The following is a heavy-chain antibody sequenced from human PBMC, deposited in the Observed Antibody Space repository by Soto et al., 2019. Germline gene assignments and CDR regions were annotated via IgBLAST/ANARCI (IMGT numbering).Heavy chain of an antibody. D-gene: IGHD6-19*01. CDR1: GFTFSNYA. J-gene: IGHJ4*02. Sequence: EVQLLDSGGGLVQPGGSLRLSCAASGFTFSNYAMGWVRQAPGKGLEWVSTISGSGGSTYYADSVKGRFTISRDNSKNTLYLQMNSLRAEDTAVYYCAKDRLEAVWLITHWGQGTLVTVSS. V-gene: IGHV3-23*01. CDR3: AKDRLEAVWLITH. CDR2: ISGSGGST.